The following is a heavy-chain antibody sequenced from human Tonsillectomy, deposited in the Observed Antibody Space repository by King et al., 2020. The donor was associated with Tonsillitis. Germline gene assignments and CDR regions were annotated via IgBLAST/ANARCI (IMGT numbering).Heavy chain of an antibody. CDR3: ARDLDGDPYYYYYYGLDV. CDR2: INPNSGGT. J-gene: IGHJ6*02. CDR1: AYTFTDYY. Sequence: QLVQSGAEVKKPGASVKVSCKASAYTFTDYYMHWVRQAPGQGLEWMGWINPNSGGTNYAQKFQGRVTMTRDTSISTAYMELSRLRFDDTAVYYCARDLDGDPYYYYYYGLDVWGQGTTVTVS. D-gene: IGHD4-17*01. V-gene: IGHV1-2*02.